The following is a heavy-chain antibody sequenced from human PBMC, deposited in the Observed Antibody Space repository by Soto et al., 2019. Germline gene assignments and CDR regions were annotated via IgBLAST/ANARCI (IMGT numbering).Heavy chain of an antibody. Sequence: EVQMVESGGGLVQPGGSLRLSCAASGFSISDYWMSWVRQAPGKGLEWVGNINEDGSEENYVDSVKGRFTISRDNARNSLYLQMNSLRVEDTAVYYCCHTWVGGQGTLVTFSS. D-gene: IGHD1-26*01. CDR1: GFSISDYW. V-gene: IGHV3-7*01. CDR3: CHTWV. CDR2: INEDGSEE. J-gene: IGHJ4*02.